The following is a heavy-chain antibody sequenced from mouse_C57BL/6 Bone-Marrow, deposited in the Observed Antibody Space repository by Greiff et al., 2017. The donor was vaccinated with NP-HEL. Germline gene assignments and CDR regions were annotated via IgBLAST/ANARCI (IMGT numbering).Heavy chain of an antibody. CDR3: ARRRVITTVVATGYFDY. V-gene: IGHV5-12*01. CDR2: ISNGGGST. J-gene: IGHJ2*01. CDR1: GFTFSDYY. Sequence: EVQGVESGGGLVQPGGSLKLSCAASGFTFSDYYMYWVRQTPEKRLEWVAYISNGGGSTYYPDTVKGRFTISRDNAKNTLYLQMSRLKSEDTAMYYCARRRVITTVVATGYFDYGGQGTTLTVSA. D-gene: IGHD1-1*01.